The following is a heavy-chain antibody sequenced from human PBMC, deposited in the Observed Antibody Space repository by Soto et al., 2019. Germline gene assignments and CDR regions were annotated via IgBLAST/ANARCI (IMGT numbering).Heavy chain of an antibody. Sequence: PGGSLRLSCAASGFTFSDYYMSWIRQAPGKGLEWVSYISSSGSTIYYADSVKGRFTISRDNAKNSLYLQMNSLRAEDTAVYYCASPGTEGEPDYFDYWGQGTLVTVST. D-gene: IGHD1-26*01. J-gene: IGHJ4*02. V-gene: IGHV3-11*01. CDR2: ISSSGSTI. CDR3: ASPGTEGEPDYFDY. CDR1: GFTFSDYY.